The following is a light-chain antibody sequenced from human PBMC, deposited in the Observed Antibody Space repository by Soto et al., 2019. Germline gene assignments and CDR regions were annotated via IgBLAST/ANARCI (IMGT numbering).Light chain of an antibody. CDR3: QQYGSYPWT. CDR1: QSVGTW. CDR2: DAS. V-gene: IGKV1-5*01. J-gene: IGKJ1*01. Sequence: DIQMTQSPSTLSASVGDRVTITCRTSQSVGTWLAWYQQKPGIAPNLMIYDASHLQSGVPSRFSGSGSGTEFTLTISSLQSDDFATYSCQQYGSYPWTFGQGTKVEIK.